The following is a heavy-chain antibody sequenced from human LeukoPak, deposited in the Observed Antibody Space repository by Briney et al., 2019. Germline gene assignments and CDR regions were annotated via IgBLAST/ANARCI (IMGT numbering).Heavy chain of an antibody. CDR3: ARGRIVATIRVKEFDP. CDR1: GYTFTSYG. CDR2: ISAYNGNT. D-gene: IGHD5-12*01. Sequence: ASVKVSCKASGYTFTSYGISWVRQAPGQGLEWMGWISAYNGNTNYAQKLQGRVTMTTDTSTSTAYMELRSLRSDDTAVYYCARGRIVATIRVKEFDPWGQGTLVTVSS. V-gene: IGHV1-18*01. J-gene: IGHJ5*02.